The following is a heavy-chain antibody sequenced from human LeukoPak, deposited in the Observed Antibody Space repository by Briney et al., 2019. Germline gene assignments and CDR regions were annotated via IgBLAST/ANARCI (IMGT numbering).Heavy chain of an antibody. D-gene: IGHD1-14*01. Sequence: GGSLRLSCGASGFTFRNFWMNWVRQAPGKGLEWVANIKQDGSEKYYVDSVKGRFTISRDNAKNSLYLQMNSLRAEDTAVYYCAKPTDYWGQGTLVTVSS. CDR2: IKQDGSEK. V-gene: IGHV3-7*01. CDR1: GFTFRNFW. CDR3: AKPTDY. J-gene: IGHJ4*02.